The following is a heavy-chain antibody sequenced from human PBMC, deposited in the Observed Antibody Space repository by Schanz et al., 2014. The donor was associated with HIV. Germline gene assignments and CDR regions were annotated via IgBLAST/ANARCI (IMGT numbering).Heavy chain of an antibody. Sequence: VQMLESGGGSVQPGGSLRLSCAASGFTFSNFAMSWVRQAPGKGLEWVAVISYDGRNKHYAESVKGRFTISRDNSKNTLYLQMKSLRAEDTAVYYCAKDRNYYDSKYIGKGNYYYYYGMDDWGQGTTVTVSS. J-gene: IGHJ6*02. CDR3: AKDRNYYDSKYIGKGNYYYYYGMDD. CDR2: ISYDGRNK. D-gene: IGHD3-22*01. CDR1: GFTFSNFA. V-gene: IGHV3-30*18.